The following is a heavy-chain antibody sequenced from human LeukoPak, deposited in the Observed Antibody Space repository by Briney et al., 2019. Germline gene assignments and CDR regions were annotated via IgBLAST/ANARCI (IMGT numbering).Heavy chain of an antibody. D-gene: IGHD4-23*01. CDR3: ARHRSDTGGKKGVNWFDP. Sequence: SETLSLTCSVSGGSIKNYYWSWIRQPPGKGLEWLGNIYFGGTTDYNSSLKGRLPISVDTFKNQLSLNLQSVTAADTATYYCARHRSDTGGKKGVNWFDPWGQGTLVTVSS. V-gene: IGHV4-59*01. CDR1: GGSIKNYY. CDR2: IYFGGTT. J-gene: IGHJ5*02.